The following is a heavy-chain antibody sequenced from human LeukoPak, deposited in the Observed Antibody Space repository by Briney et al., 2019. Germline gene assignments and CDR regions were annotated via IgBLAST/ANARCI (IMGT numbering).Heavy chain of an antibody. CDR2: ISSNGGST. V-gene: IGHV3-64*01. D-gene: IGHD6-6*01. CDR1: GFTFSSYA. J-gene: IGHJ6*03. CDR3: ARVVIAARHYYYYYYMDV. Sequence: GGSLRLPCAASGFTFSSYAMHWVRQAPGKGLEYVSAISSNGGSTYYANSVKGRFTISRDNSKNTLYLQMGSLRAEDMAVYYCARVVIAARHYYYYYYMDVWGKGTTVTVSS.